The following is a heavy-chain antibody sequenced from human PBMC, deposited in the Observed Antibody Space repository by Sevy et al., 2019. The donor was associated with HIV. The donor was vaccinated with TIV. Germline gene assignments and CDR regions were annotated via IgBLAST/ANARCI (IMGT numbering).Heavy chain of an antibody. D-gene: IGHD6-19*01. CDR2: IDYSEST. CDR1: GCSIATSSYY. Sequence: SETLSLTWTVSGCSIATSSYYWGWIRQPPGKGLGWVGSIDYSESTYYNPALKSRVTMSEETSKKQFSLKLNSVTAADTAVYYCARNEGLDWFDPWGQGTLVTVSS. J-gene: IGHJ5*02. V-gene: IGHV4-39*01. CDR3: ARNEGLDWFDP.